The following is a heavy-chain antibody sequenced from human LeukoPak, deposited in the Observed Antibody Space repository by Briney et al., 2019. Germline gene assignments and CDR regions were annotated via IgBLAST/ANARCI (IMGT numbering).Heavy chain of an antibody. CDR3: ARDPAYYYGSSGHFDY. D-gene: IGHD3-22*01. V-gene: IGHV3-7*01. Sequence: GGSLRLSCAASGFTFSSYWMSWVRQAPGKGLEWVANIKQDGSEKYYVDSVKGRFTISRDNAKNSLYLQMNSLRAEDTAVYYCARDPAYYYGSSGHFDYWGQGTLVTVSS. J-gene: IGHJ4*02. CDR1: GFTFSSYW. CDR2: IKQDGSEK.